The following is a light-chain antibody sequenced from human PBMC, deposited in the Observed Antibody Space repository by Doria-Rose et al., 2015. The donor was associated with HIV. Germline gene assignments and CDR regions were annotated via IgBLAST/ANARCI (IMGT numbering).Light chain of an antibody. J-gene: IGKJ5*01. CDR2: DAP. CDR1: QRVKSSY. Sequence: TQSPGTLSLSPGERATLSCRASQRVKSSYSAWYQQKPGQAPRLLIYDAPTRATGIPDRFSGSGSGADSTLTISRLEPEDVAVYYCQQYGTSRGTFGQGTRLEIK. V-gene: IGKV3-20*01. CDR3: QQYGTSRGT.